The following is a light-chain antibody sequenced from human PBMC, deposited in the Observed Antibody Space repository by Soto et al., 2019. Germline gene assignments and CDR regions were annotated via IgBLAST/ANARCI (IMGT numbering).Light chain of an antibody. CDR1: QSVSSY. Sequence: ESVLTQSAATLSLSPGERATLSCRASQSVSSYLAWYQQKPGQAPRLLIYDASNRATGIPARFSGSGSGTDFTLTISSLEPEDFAVYYCQQRSNWLTFGGRTKVDIK. CDR3: QQRSNWLT. V-gene: IGKV3-11*01. J-gene: IGKJ4*01. CDR2: DAS.